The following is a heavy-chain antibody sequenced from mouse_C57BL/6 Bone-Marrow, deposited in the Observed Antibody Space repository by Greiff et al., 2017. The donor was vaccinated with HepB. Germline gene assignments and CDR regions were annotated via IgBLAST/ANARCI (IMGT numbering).Heavy chain of an antibody. CDR1: GFTFTDYY. D-gene: IGHD1-1*01. CDR3: ARYLGTTEGGGGYFDV. J-gene: IGHJ1*03. V-gene: IGHV7-3*01. CDR2: IRNKANGYTT. Sequence: EVKLMESGGGLVQPGGSLSLSCAASGFTFTDYYMSWVRQPPGKALEWLGFIRNKANGYTTEYSASVKGRFTISRDNSQSILYLQMNALRAEDSVTYYCARYLGTTEGGGGYFDVWGTGTTVTVSS.